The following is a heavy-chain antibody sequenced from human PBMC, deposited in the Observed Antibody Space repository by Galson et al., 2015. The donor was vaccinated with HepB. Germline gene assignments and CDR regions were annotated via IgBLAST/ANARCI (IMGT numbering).Heavy chain of an antibody. Sequence: SVKVSCKVSGYTLTELSMHWVRQAPGKGLEWMGGFDPEDGETIYAQKFQGRVTMTEDTSTDTAYMELSSLRSEDTAVYYCATVRYYYDSSRGWFDPWGQGTLVTVSS. D-gene: IGHD3-22*01. CDR3: ATVRYYYDSSRGWFDP. CDR2: FDPEDGET. V-gene: IGHV1-24*01. CDR1: GYTLTELS. J-gene: IGHJ5*02.